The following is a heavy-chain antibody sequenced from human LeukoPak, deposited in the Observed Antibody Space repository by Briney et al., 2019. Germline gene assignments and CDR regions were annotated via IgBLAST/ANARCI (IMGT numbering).Heavy chain of an antibody. J-gene: IGHJ4*02. CDR3: ASGTVFGVITPQYFHY. CDR2: VFYGGIT. D-gene: IGHD3-3*01. CDR1: AGSISTPY. Sequence: SETLSLTCTVSAGSISTPYWHWIRQSPGKRLEWIGFVFYGGITNYNPSLKSRVTVSLDTSKNQFSLKLTSVTAADTAVYYCASGTVFGVITPQYFHYWGQGTRVTVSS. V-gene: IGHV4-59*11.